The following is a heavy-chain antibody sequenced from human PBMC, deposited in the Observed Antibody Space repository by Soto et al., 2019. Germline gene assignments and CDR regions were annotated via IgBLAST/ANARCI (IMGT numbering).Heavy chain of an antibody. CDR3: ARGSGPNDAFDI. Sequence: QVQLQESGPGLVKPSETLSLTCTVSGGSVSSGSYYWSWIRQPPGKGLEWIGYIYYSGSTNYNPSLRSRVTISVDTSKNQFSLKLSSVTAADTAVYYCARGSGPNDAFDIWGQGTMVNVSS. CDR1: GGSVSSGSYY. J-gene: IGHJ3*02. V-gene: IGHV4-61*01. D-gene: IGHD2-15*01. CDR2: IYYSGST.